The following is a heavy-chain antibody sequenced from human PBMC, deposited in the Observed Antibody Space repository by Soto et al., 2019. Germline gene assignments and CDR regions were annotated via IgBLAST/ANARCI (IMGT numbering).Heavy chain of an antibody. Sequence: QVQLVQSGAEVKKPGSSVKVSCKASGGTFSSYAISWVRQAPGQGLEWMGGIIPIFGTANYAQKFQGRVTITADDSTSTGDLELGSLRSEDTAVYYCARGGVGAYYYYGMDVWGQGTTVTVSS. D-gene: IGHD1-26*01. CDR3: ARGGVGAYYYYGMDV. V-gene: IGHV1-69*12. J-gene: IGHJ6*02. CDR2: IIPIFGTA. CDR1: GGTFSSYA.